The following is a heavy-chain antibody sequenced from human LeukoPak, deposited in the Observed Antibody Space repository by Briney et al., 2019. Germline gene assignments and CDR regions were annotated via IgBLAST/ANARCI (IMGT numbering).Heavy chain of an antibody. Sequence: GGSLRLSCAAYGFTFSSYAMSWVRQAPGKGLEWVSAISGSGGSTYYADSVKGRFTISRDNSKNTLYLQMNSLRAEDTAVYYCAKSISRPYYMDVWGKGTTVTVSS. D-gene: IGHD3-3*02. J-gene: IGHJ6*03. CDR1: GFTFSSYA. CDR2: ISGSGGST. V-gene: IGHV3-23*01. CDR3: AKSISRPYYMDV.